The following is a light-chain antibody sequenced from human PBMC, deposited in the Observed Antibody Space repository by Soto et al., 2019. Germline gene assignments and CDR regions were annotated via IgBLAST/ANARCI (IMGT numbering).Light chain of an antibody. CDR3: QQYGSSRWT. CDR2: GAS. Sequence: EIVLTQSPGTLSLSPGERATLSCRASQSVSSIYLAWYQQKPGQAPRLLIYGASSRATGIPDRFSGSGSGTDFTLTISRLEPEDFAVYYCQQYGSSRWTCGQGTKVDI. V-gene: IGKV3-20*01. J-gene: IGKJ1*01. CDR1: QSVSSIY.